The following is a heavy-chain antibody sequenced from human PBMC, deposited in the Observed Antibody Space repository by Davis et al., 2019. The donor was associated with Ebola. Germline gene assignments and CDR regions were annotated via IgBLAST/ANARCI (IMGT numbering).Heavy chain of an antibody. CDR3: ARGPTTVVTRGNWFDP. CDR2: ISGSGSST. CDR1: GFTFRNYA. Sequence: GESLKISCAASGFTFRNYAMNWVRQAPGKGLEWVSAISGSGSSTHYADSVKGRFTISRDNSKNTLYLQMNSLRAEDTAVYYCARGPTTVVTRGNWFDPWGQGTLVTVSS. J-gene: IGHJ5*02. V-gene: IGHV3-23*01. D-gene: IGHD4-23*01.